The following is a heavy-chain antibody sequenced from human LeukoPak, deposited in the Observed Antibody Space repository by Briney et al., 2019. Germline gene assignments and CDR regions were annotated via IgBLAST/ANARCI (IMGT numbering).Heavy chain of an antibody. J-gene: IGHJ5*02. CDR2: INTSGST. V-gene: IGHV4-61*02. Sequence: SETLSLTCTVSGGSISSGNYFWSWIRQPAGKGLEWIGRINTSGSTNYNPSLKSRVTMSVDTSKDQFSLKLNSVTAADTAVYYCARRLRYGDYCFDPWGQGTLVTVSS. CDR3: ARRLRYGDYCFDP. D-gene: IGHD4-17*01. CDR1: GGSISSGNYF.